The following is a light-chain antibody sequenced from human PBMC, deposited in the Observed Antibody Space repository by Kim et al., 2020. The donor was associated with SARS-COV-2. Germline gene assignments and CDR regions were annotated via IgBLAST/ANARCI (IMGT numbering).Light chain of an antibody. V-gene: IGLV1-51*01. CDR2: DNN. CDR3: GTWDSSLSAGV. J-gene: IGLJ3*02. Sequence: GQKVTISCSGSSSNIGNNYVSWYQQLPGTAPKLLIYDNNKRPSGIPDRFSGSKSGTSATLGITGRQTGDEADYYCGTWDSSLSAGVFGGGTQLTVL. CDR1: SSNIGNNY.